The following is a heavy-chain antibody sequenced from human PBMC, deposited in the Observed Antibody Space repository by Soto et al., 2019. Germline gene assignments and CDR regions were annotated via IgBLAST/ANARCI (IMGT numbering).Heavy chain of an antibody. Sequence: ASVKVSCKASGYTFTSYGISWVRRAPGQGLEWMGWISAYNGNTNYAQKLQGRVTMTTDTSTSTAYMELRSLRSDDTAVYYCARGAARPPTHWFDPWGQGTLVTVSS. CDR2: ISAYNGNT. J-gene: IGHJ5*02. V-gene: IGHV1-18*01. CDR3: ARGAARPPTHWFDP. CDR1: GYTFTSYG. D-gene: IGHD6-6*01.